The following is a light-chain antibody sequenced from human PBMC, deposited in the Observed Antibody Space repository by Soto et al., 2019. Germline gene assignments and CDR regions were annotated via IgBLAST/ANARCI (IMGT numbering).Light chain of an antibody. J-gene: IGKJ5*01. CDR3: MQALQPSPT. Sequence: DIVMTQSPLSLPVTPGEPASISCRSSQSLLHSNGYNYLDWYLQKPGQSPQLLIYLGSNRASGVPDRFSGSGSGTDFTLKISRVEAEDVGVYYCMQALQPSPTFGQGTRLEIK. V-gene: IGKV2-28*01. CDR1: QSLLHSNGYNY. CDR2: LGS.